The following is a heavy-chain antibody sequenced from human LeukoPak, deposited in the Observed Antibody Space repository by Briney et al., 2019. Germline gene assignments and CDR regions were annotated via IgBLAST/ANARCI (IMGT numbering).Heavy chain of an antibody. CDR2: ISYDGSNK. CDR1: GFTFSSYA. CDR3: TSLNVVVTAIGFDY. J-gene: IGHJ4*02. D-gene: IGHD2-21*02. Sequence: PGGSLRLSCAASGFTFSSYAMHWVRQAPGKGLEWVAVISYDGSNKYYADSVKGRFTISRDNSKNTLYLQMNSLRAEDTAVYYYTSLNVVVTAIGFDYWGQGTLVTVSS. V-gene: IGHV3-30-3*01.